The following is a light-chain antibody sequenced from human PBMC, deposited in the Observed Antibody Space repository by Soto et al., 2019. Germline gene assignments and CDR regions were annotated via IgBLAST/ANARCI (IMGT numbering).Light chain of an antibody. CDR3: LRYGDSPPAYT. J-gene: IGKJ2*01. CDR2: GAS. CDR1: QSVSSRN. V-gene: IGKV3-20*01. Sequence: EIVLTQSPGTVSLSPGERATLSCRASQSVSSRNLAWYRQKPGQAPSLLIFGASNRATGIPDRFSGSGSGKDFTLTISRLEHEDYAVYYCLRYGDSPPAYTFGQGTKLEIK.